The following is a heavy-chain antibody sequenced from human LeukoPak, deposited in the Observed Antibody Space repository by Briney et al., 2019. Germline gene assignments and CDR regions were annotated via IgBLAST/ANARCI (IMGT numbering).Heavy chain of an antibody. J-gene: IGHJ4*02. CDR1: GFTFSSYS. V-gene: IGHV3-21*01. D-gene: IGHD3-22*01. CDR3: ARGIYDSSGYYYGLDY. Sequence: GGSLRLSCAASGFTFSSYSMNWVRQAPGKGLEWVSSISSSSSYIYYADSVKGRFTISRDNAKNSLYLQMNSLRAEDTAVYYCARGIYDSSGYYYGLDYWGQGALVTVSS. CDR2: ISSSSSYI.